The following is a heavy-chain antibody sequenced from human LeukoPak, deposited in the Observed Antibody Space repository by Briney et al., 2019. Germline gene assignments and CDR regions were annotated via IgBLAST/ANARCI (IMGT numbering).Heavy chain of an antibody. CDR2: TSSGGTT. J-gene: IGHJ4*01. Sequence: GGSLSPSCAASGFTSSSYAMSWVRQAPGKGLAWVSTTSSGGTTYYADSVKGRFTISRDNSKNTLYLQMNSLRAEDTAIYYCAKDYITVAALSGDFNCCGQGTLVTVSS. V-gene: IGHV3-23*01. CDR3: AKDYITVAALSGDFNC. D-gene: IGHD6-19*01. CDR1: GFTSSSYA.